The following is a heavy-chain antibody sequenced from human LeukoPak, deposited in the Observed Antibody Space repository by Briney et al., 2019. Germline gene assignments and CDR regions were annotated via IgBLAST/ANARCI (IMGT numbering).Heavy chain of an antibody. J-gene: IGHJ3*02. CDR2: MNPNSGNT. CDR3: ARDPYYDSSGYYEPHAFDI. D-gene: IGHD3-22*01. CDR1: GYTFTSYD. Sequence: GASVTVSCKASGYTFTSYDINWVRQATGQGLEWMGWMNPNSGNTGYAQKFQGRVTMTRNTSISTAYMELSSLRSEDTAVYYCARDPYYDSSGYYEPHAFDIWGQGTMVTVSS. V-gene: IGHV1-8*01.